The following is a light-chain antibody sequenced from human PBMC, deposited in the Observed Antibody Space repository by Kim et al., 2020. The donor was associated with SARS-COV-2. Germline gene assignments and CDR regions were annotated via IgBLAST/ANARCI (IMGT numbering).Light chain of an antibody. J-gene: IGLJ2*01. CDR3: CSYAGSYGVV. CDR2: DVS. CDR1: SSDVGGYSY. Sequence: GQSVTISCTGTSSDVGGYSYVSWYQQHPGKAPKLMIYDVSKRPSGVPDRFSGSKSGNTASLTISGLQAEDEADYYCCSYAGSYGVVFGGGTKLTVL. V-gene: IGLV2-11*01.